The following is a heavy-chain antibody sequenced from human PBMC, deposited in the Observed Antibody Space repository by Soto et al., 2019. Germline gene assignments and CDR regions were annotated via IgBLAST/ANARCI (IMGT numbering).Heavy chain of an antibody. CDR2: IYYSGST. V-gene: IGHV4-59*08. J-gene: IGHJ6*02. CDR3: ARHVHGMDV. CDR1: GGSISSYY. Sequence: PSETLSLTCTVSGGSISSYYWSWIRQPPGKGLEWIGYIYYSGSTNYNPSPKSRVTISVDTSKNQFSLKLSSVTAADTAVYYCARHVHGMDVWGQGTTVTVSS.